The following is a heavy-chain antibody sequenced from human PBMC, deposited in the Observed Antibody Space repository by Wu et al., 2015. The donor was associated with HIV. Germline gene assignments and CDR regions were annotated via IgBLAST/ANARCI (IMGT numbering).Heavy chain of an antibody. CDR2: IVVGNRNT. Sequence: QLLQSGPEVKTPGTSVRVSCKASGITLISSVVQWVRQASGQRPEWLGWIVVGNRNTIYAHKVHGRVNFSRDMSTNTVYMDISNLRLDDTAVYYCATRHPGSGSYSYYYYGMDVWGQGTTIVVS. D-gene: IGHD3-10*01. CDR1: GITLISSV. J-gene: IGHJ6*02. V-gene: IGHV1-58*01. CDR3: ATRHPGSGSYSYYYYGMDV.